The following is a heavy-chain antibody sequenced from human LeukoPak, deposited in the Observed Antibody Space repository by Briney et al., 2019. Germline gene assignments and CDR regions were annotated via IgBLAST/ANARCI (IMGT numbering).Heavy chain of an antibody. J-gene: IGHJ4*02. CDR1: GFTFSSYC. CDR2: IKEDGSDQ. V-gene: IGHV3-7*05. D-gene: IGHD6-6*01. Sequence: GGSLRLSCAASGFTFSSYCMSWARQAPGKGLQWVAGIKEDGSDQYYVDSVRGRFTISGDNAKNSLYLQMNSLSAGDAAVYYCGRAAYSSSSDHWGQGTLVSVAS. CDR3: GRAAYSSSSDH.